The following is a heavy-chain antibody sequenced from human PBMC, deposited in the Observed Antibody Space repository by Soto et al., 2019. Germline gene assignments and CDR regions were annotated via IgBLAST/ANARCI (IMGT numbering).Heavy chain of an antibody. CDR2: RSYDGSNT. CDR3: AKEGGLSGSYYISSSYYFDY. Sequence: QVQLVESGGGVVQPGRSLRLSCVASGFTFSSYGMHWVRQAPGKGLAWVAIRSYDGSNTYYADSVKGRFTISRDNSKNTLYLQMNSLRAEDTSVYYCAKEGGLSGSYYISSSYYFDYWGQGTLVTVSS. J-gene: IGHJ4*02. D-gene: IGHD1-26*01. CDR1: GFTFSSYG. V-gene: IGHV3-30*18.